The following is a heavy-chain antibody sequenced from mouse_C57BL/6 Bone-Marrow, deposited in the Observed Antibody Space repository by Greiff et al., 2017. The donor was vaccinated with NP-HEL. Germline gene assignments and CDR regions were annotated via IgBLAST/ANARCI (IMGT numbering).Heavy chain of an antibody. CDR2: ISDGGSYT. J-gene: IGHJ1*03. V-gene: IGHV5-4*03. CDR3: ARVFFRYFDV. Sequence: DVMLVESGGGLVKPGGSLKLSCAASGFTFSSYAMSWVRQTPEKRLELVATISDGGSYTYYPDNVKGRFTISRDNAKNNLYLQMSHLKSEDTAMYYCARVFFRYFDVWGTGTTVTVSS. CDR1: GFTFSSYA.